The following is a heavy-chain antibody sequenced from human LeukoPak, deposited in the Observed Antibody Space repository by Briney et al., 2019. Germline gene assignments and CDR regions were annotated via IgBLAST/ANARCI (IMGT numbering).Heavy chain of an antibody. CDR3: ARGLGYCGSTRCHVEYFQR. CDR2: IYYSGSA. CDR1: GGSISTYY. D-gene: IGHD2-2*01. V-gene: IGHV4-59*01. Sequence: SENLSLTCTVSGGSISTYYWSWLRQPPGKGLEWLGYIYYSGSADYNPSLRSRVTISVDTSKNQLSLNLTSVTAAAACVHKCARGLGYCGSTRCHVEYFQRCGAGALVTVSS. J-gene: IGHJ1*01.